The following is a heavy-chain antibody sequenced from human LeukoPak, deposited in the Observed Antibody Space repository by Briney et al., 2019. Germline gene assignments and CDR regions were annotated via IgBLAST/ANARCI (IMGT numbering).Heavy chain of an antibody. J-gene: IGHJ4*02. CDR1: GFTFPSYA. Sequence: PGGSLRLSCAASGFTFPSYAMSWVRQAPGKGLVWVSRINGDGSTTTYADSVKGRFTVSRDNAKNTLYLQMDSLRAEDTAVYFCSRSVGALGYWGQGTLVTVSS. D-gene: IGHD1-26*01. CDR3: SRSVGALGY. V-gene: IGHV3-74*01. CDR2: INGDGSTT.